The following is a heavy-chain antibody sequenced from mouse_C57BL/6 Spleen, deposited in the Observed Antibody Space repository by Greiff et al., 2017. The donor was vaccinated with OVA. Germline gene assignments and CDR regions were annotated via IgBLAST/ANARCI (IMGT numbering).Heavy chain of an antibody. CDR2: IHPNSGST. D-gene: IGHD1-1*01. J-gene: IGHJ3*01. CDR3: ARANYYGSEAFAY. V-gene: IGHV1-64*01. CDR1: GYTFTSYW. Sequence: QVQLQQPGAELVKPGASVKLSCKASGYTFTSYWMHWVKQRPGQGLEWIGMIHPNSGSTNYNEKFKSKATLTVDKSSSTAYMQLSSLTSEDSAVYYCARANYYGSEAFAYWGQGTLVTVSA.